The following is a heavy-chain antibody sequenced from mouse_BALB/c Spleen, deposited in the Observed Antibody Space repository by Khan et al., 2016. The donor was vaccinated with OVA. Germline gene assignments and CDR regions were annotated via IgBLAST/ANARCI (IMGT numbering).Heavy chain of an antibody. J-gene: IGHJ3*01. CDR1: GYTFTSYW. D-gene: IGHD1-1*01. CDR2: IFPGNNDT. V-gene: IGHV1-5*01. Sequence: VQLQQSGNVLARPGASVKMSCKASGYTFTSYWMHWVKQRPGQGLEWIGGIFPGNNDTNYNQKIKGRAKLTVVTSASTANIELSSLTNEDSAVYYCTRAGYGAFAYWGQGTLVTVSA. CDR3: TRAGYGAFAY.